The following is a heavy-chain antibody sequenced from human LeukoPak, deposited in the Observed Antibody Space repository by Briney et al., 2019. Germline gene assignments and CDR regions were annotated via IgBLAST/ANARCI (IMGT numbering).Heavy chain of an antibody. CDR2: INPNSGCT. D-gene: IGHD6-19*01. Sequence: ASGKVSCKASGYTFTGYYMHWVRQAPGQGLEWMGWINPNSGCTNYAQKFQGRVTMTRDTSISTAYMELSRLRSADTDVYYCESDSIPVAGFDYWGQGTLVTVSS. CDR3: ESDSIPVAGFDY. CDR1: GYTFTGYY. V-gene: IGHV1-2*02. J-gene: IGHJ4*02.